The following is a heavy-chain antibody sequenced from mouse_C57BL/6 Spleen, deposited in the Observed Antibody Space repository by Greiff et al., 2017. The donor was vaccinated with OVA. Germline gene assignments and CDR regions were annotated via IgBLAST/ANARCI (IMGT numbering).Heavy chain of an antibody. J-gene: IGHJ3*01. CDR2: ISSGSSTI. D-gene: IGHD2-4*01. CDR3: ARGDYDERGFAY. V-gene: IGHV5-17*01. CDR1: GFTFSDYG. Sequence: EVHLVESGGGLVKPGGSLKLSCAASGFTFSDYGMHWVRQAPEKGLEWVAYISSGSSTIYYADTVKGRFTISRDNAKNTLFLQMTSLRSEDTAMYYCARGDYDERGFAYWGQGTLVTVSA.